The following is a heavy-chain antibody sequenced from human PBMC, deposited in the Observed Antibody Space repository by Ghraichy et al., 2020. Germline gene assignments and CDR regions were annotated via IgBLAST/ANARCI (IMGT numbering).Heavy chain of an antibody. CDR2: IYYSGST. Sequence: SETLSLTCTVSGGSISSSSYYWGWIRQPPGKGLEWIGSIYYSGSTYYNPSLKSRVTISVGTSKNQFSLKLSSVTAADTAVYYCARYDSSSWYLFDYWGQGTLVTVSS. CDR1: GGSISSSSYY. D-gene: IGHD6-13*01. CDR3: ARYDSSSWYLFDY. V-gene: IGHV4-39*01. J-gene: IGHJ4*02.